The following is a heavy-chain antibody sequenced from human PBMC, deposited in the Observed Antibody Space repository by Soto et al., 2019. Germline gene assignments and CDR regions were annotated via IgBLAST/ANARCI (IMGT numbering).Heavy chain of an antibody. CDR1: GFTCSSYA. J-gene: IGHJ4*02. CDR2: ISGSGGST. V-gene: IGHV3-23*01. CDR3: AKGPTRGVIRYYFDY. D-gene: IGHD3-10*01. Sequence: RWSLRLSCSASGFTCSSYAMSWFRQAPGKGLEWVSAISGSGGSTYYADSVKGRFTISRDNSKNTLYLQMNSLRAEDTAVYYCAKGPTRGVIRYYFDYWGQGTLVTVSS.